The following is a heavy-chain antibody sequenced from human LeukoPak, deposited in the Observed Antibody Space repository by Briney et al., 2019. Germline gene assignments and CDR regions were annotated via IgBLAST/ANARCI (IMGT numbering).Heavy chain of an antibody. Sequence: SGGSLRLSCAASGFTVSSNYMSWVRQAPGKGLGCVSVIANDGRTYYANSVKGRFTISRDISKNMVYLQMNSLRADDTAVYYCARDDTSGGYYEFGYWGQGTLVTVSS. CDR1: GFTVSSNY. J-gene: IGHJ4*02. CDR2: IANDGRT. D-gene: IGHD6-19*01. V-gene: IGHV3-53*01. CDR3: ARDDTSGGYYEFGY.